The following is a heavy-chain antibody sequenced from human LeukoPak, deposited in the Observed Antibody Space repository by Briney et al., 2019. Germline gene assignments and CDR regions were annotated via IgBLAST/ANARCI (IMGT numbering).Heavy chain of an antibody. J-gene: IGHJ4*02. Sequence: GASVKVSCKASGYTFTGYYMHWVRQAPGQGLEWMGWINPNSGGTNYAQKLQGRVTMTRDTSISTDYMELSRLRSDDTAVYYCARVPLEWELLGLDYWGQGTLVTVSS. CDR2: INPNSGGT. V-gene: IGHV1-2*02. D-gene: IGHD1-26*01. CDR1: GYTFTGYY. CDR3: ARVPLEWELLGLDY.